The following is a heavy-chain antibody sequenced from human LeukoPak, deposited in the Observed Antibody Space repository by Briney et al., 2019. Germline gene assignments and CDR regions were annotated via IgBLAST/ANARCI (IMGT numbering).Heavy chain of an antibody. Sequence: GGSLRLSCAAPGFIFRTSWMSWVRQAPGKGMVWVANIKREGSEKYYVESVRGRFTISRDSAKNSLYLQMNSLRAEDTALYYCARDPYCSGGSCNRGGFDYWGQGTLVTVSS. V-gene: IGHV3-7*05. CDR1: GFIFRTSW. J-gene: IGHJ4*02. D-gene: IGHD2-15*01. CDR3: ARDPYCSGGSCNRGGFDY. CDR2: IKREGSEK.